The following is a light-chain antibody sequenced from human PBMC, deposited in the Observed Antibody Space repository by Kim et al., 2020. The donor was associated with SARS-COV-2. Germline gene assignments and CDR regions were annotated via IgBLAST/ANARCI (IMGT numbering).Light chain of an antibody. CDR3: LQVRDFPRT. J-gene: IGKJ1*01. CDR1: QDISDR. Sequence: ASVGDTVTIPGRASQDISDRLGWFQQRPGKAPNLLVYRATDLETGVPSRFSGSGSGTDFALTINNLQPEDFATYYCLQVRDFPRTFGQGTKVDIK. CDR2: RAT. V-gene: IGKV1-12*01.